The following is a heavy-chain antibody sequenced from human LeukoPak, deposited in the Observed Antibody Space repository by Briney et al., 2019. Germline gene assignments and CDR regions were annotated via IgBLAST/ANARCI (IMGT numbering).Heavy chain of an antibody. D-gene: IGHD5-18*01. J-gene: IGHJ6*03. CDR2: ISSSSSYI. CDR1: GFTFSSYG. V-gene: IGHV3-21*01. Sequence: PGGSLRLSCAASGFTFSSYGMSWVRQAPGKGLEWVSSISSSSSYIYYADSVKGRFTISRDNAKNSLYLQMNSLRAEDTAVYYCARAPDVVDTAMADYYYYYYMDVWGKGTTVTVSS. CDR3: ARAPDVVDTAMADYYYYYYMDV.